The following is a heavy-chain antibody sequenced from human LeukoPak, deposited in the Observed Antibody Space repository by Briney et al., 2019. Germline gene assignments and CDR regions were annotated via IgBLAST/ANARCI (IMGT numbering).Heavy chain of an antibody. CDR1: GYTFTGYY. J-gene: IGHJ5*02. V-gene: IGHV1-2*02. Sequence: GASVKVSCKASGYTFTGYYMHWVRQAPGQGLVWMGWINPNSGGTNYAQKFQGRVTMTRDTSISTAYMELSRLRSDDTAVYYCARDPDYYDSSGYSWFDPWGQGTLVTVSS. CDR3: ARDPDYYDSSGYSWFDP. D-gene: IGHD3-22*01. CDR2: INPNSGGT.